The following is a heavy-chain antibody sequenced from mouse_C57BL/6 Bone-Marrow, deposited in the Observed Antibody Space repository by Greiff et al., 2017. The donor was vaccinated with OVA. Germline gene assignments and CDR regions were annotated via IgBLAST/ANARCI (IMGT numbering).Heavy chain of an antibody. CDR3: AKRGTTVVAHWYCDV. J-gene: IGHJ1*03. Sequence: QVQLQQPGAELVKPGASVKMSCKASGYTFTSYWITWVKQRPGRGLEWIGRIDPNSGGTKYNEKFKSKATLTVDKPSSTAYMQLSSLTSEDSAVYYCAKRGTTVVAHWYCDVWGTGTTVTVSS. V-gene: IGHV1-72*01. D-gene: IGHD1-1*01. CDR1: GYTFTSYW. CDR2: IDPNSGGT.